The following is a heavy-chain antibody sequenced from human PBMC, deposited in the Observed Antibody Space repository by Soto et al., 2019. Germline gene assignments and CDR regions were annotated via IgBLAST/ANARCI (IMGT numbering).Heavy chain of an antibody. CDR3: ARGEGTAMTAGYFDY. Sequence: SETLSLTCTVSGGSISSYYWSWIRQPPGKGLEWIGCIYYSGSTKYSPSLKSRVTISVDTSKNQFSLKLSSVTAADTAVYYCARGEGTAMTAGYFDYWGQGTLVTVSS. CDR1: GGSISSYY. D-gene: IGHD4-17*01. V-gene: IGHV4-59*01. J-gene: IGHJ4*02. CDR2: IYYSGST.